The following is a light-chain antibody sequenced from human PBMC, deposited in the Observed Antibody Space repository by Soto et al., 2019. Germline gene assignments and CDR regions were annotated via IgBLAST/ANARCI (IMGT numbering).Light chain of an antibody. CDR2: AAY. CDR1: QNISSY. V-gene: IGKV1-39*01. Sequence: DIQMTQSPSSLSASVGDRVTITCRASQNISSYLNWYQQKPGKAPKLLISAAYSLQSGVPSRFSGSGSGTDFTLTISSLQPEDFATYYCQQSYSTPPFGGGTKVEIK. CDR3: QQSYSTPP. J-gene: IGKJ4*01.